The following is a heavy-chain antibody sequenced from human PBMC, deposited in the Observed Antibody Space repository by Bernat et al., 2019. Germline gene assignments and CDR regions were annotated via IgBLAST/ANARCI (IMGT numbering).Heavy chain of an antibody. Sequence: QVQLVESGGGVVQPGRSLRLSCAASGFTFSSYAMHWVRQAPGKGLEWVAVISYDGSNKYYADSVKGRFTISRDNSKNTLYLQMNSLRAEDTAVYYCARDLYQAGGYFDHWGQGTLVTVSS. CDR3: ARDLYQAGGYFDH. CDR2: ISYDGSNK. D-gene: IGHD2-2*01. J-gene: IGHJ4*02. V-gene: IGHV3-30-3*01. CDR1: GFTFSSYA.